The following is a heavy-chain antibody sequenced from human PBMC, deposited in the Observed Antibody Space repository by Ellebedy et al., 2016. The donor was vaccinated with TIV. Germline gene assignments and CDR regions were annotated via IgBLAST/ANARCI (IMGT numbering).Heavy chain of an antibody. J-gene: IGHJ4*02. CDR2: INSDGSST. CDR1: AFTFSSYW. CDR3: ARRKREGDYDYFGFDH. V-gene: IGHV3-74*01. D-gene: IGHD5-12*01. Sequence: PGGSLRLSCAASAFTFSSYWMHWVRQAPGKGLVWVSRINSDGSSTSYADSVKGRFTISRDNAKNTLYLQMNSLRVEDTAVYFCARRKREGDYDYFGFDHWGQGTLVTVSS.